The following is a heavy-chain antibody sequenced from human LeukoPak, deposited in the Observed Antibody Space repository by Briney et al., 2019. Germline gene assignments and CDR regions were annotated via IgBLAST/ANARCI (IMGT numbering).Heavy chain of an antibody. CDR2: IYYSGST. D-gene: IGHD6-13*01. CDR1: GGSISSYY. V-gene: IGHV4-59*01. J-gene: IGHJ4*02. Sequence: KPSETLSLTCSVPGGSISSYYWSSIRQPPGKGLEWIGYIYYSGSTNYNPSLESRVTISVDTSKSQFSMKLNSVTAADPSVYYCAGATYSSSWPTFDYWGQGTLVTVSS. CDR3: AGATYSSSWPTFDY.